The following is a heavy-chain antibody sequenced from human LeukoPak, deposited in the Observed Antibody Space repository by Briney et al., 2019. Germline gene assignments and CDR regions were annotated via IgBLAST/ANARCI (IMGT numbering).Heavy chain of an antibody. CDR3: ASEIRAYGSGSYYNDDDY. D-gene: IGHD3-10*01. Sequence: GGSLRLSCAASGFTFSSYSMNWVRQAPGKGLEWVSSISSSSSYIYYADSVKGRFIISRDNAKNSLYLQMNSLRAEDTAVYYCASEIRAYGSGSYYNDDDYWGQGTLVTVSS. CDR2: ISSSSSYI. J-gene: IGHJ4*02. CDR1: GFTFSSYS. V-gene: IGHV3-21*01.